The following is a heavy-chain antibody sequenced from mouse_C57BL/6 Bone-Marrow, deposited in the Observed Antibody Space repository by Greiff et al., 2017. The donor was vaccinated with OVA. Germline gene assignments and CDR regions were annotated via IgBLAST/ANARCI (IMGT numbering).Heavy chain of an antibody. CDR2: INSDGGRT. J-gene: IGHJ3*01. V-gene: IGHV5-2*01. CDR3: ARLELGGSFAY. D-gene: IGHD4-1*01. Sequence: DVQLQESGGGLVQPGESLKLSCESNEYEFPSHDMSWVRKTPEKRLELVAAINSDGGRTYYPDTMERRVIISRDNTKKTLYLQMSSLRSEDTALYYCARLELGGSFAYWGQGTLVTVSA. CDR1: EYEFPSHD.